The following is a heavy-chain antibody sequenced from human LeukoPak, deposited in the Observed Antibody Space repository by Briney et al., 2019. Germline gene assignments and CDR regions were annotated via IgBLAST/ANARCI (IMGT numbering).Heavy chain of an antibody. D-gene: IGHD6-13*01. CDR1: GYTFTNYY. J-gene: IGHJ4*02. V-gene: IGHV1-46*01. Sequence: ASVKGSCKASGYTFTNYYIHWVRQAPGQGLEWMGIISPSSGSTTYAQKFQGRVTMTRDTSTSTVYMEVTSLRYEDTAAYYCARDGETITAGGNSIYFDYWGQGTLVTVSS. CDR2: ISPSSGST. CDR3: ARDGETITAGGNSIYFDY.